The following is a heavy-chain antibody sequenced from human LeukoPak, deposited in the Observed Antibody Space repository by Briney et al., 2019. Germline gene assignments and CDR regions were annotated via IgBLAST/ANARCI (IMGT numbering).Heavy chain of an antibody. D-gene: IGHD1-7*01. Sequence: GGSLRLSCAASGFTFSRHWVSWVRQAPGKRLQWVANINQDGGEKHYVDSVRGRFTISRDNAKNSPYLQMNSLRVEDSAVYYCASNWDYVRGYGMDVWGQGTTVTVSS. CDR3: ASNWDYVRGYGMDV. CDR1: GFTFSRHW. V-gene: IGHV3-7*01. J-gene: IGHJ6*02. CDR2: INQDGGEK.